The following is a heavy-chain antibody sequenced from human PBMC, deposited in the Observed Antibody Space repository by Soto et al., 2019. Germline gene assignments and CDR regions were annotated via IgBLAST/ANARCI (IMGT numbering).Heavy chain of an antibody. D-gene: IGHD2-8*01. CDR1: GFTFSDHY. J-gene: IGHJ5*02. CDR2: ISPSGRVM. V-gene: IGHV3-11*01. CDR3: ARDQGVRPEHWFHP. Sequence: QLQLVESGGRLGKPGGSLRLSCAASGFTFSDHYMSWIRQAPGKGLEWVSCISPSGRVMYSAESLKGRFSVSRDNTKNSLFLQLSSLRADDTAVYYCARDQGVRPEHWFHPWGQGTLVTVSS.